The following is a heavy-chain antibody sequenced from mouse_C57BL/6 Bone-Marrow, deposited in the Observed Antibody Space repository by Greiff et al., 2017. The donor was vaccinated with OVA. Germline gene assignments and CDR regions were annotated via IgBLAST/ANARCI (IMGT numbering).Heavy chain of an antibody. CDR3: TTYRY. J-gene: IGHJ2*01. CDR2: IDPENGDT. V-gene: IGHV14-4*01. Sequence: EVKLVESGAELVRPGASGKLSCTASGFNIKDDYMHWVKERPEQGLEWIGWIDPENGDTEYASKFQGKATITADTSSKTVYLHLSSLTSEDTAVYYCTTYRYWGQGTTLTVSS. CDR1: GFNIKDDY.